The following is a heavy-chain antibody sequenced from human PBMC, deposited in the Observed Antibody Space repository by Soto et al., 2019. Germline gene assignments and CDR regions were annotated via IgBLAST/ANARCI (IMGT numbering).Heavy chain of an antibody. V-gene: IGHV1-18*04. Sequence: GASVKVSFKASGYTFTSYGISWVRQAPGQGLEWMGWISAHNGNTDYAQKFQGRVTMTTDTSTSTASMELRSLRSDDTAVYYCARGSYISSWYSLDYWGQGTLVTVSS. CDR2: ISAHNGNT. CDR3: ARGSYISSWYSLDY. CDR1: GYTFTSYG. D-gene: IGHD6-13*01. J-gene: IGHJ4*02.